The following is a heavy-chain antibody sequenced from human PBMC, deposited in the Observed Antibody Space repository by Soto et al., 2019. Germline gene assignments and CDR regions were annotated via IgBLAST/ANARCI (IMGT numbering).Heavy chain of an antibody. Sequence: SATLALTCTVYGASITGTSYWSWIRQPAGKGLEWIGRFSLSGTTNYNPSLRSRVTMSADVSKNQFSLRLTSVTAADTALYYCARGMTPPGAPAWYYFDSWGQGTLVTVSS. V-gene: IGHV4-59*10. CDR2: FSLSGTT. J-gene: IGHJ4*02. D-gene: IGHD2-8*02. CDR3: ARGMTPPGAPAWYYFDS. CDR1: GASITGTSY.